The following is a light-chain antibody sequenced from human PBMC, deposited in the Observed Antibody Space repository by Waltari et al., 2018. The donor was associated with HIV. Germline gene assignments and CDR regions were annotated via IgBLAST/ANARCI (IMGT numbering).Light chain of an antibody. Sequence: QSALTQPASVSGSPGQSITISCTGTSSDVGSYNLVSWYQKHPDKAPKLMIYEVSKRPSGGSNRFSGSKSGNTASLTISGLQAEDEADYYCCSYVGWSTILYVFGTGTKVTVL. CDR1: SSDVGSYNL. J-gene: IGLJ1*01. V-gene: IGLV2-23*02. CDR2: EVS. CDR3: CSYVGWSTILYV.